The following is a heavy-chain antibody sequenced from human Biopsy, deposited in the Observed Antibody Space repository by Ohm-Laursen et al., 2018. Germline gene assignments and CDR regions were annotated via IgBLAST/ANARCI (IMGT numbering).Heavy chain of an antibody. D-gene: IGHD3-10*01. Sequence: SLRLSCAASGFAFNLYEMNWVRQAPGKGLDWVSIIFAGGGRTYYADSVKGRFTISRNISENTVSLQMNSLRAEDTAVYYFARTIMVGGVILNYFDYWGQGALVTVSS. V-gene: IGHV3-53*01. CDR1: GFAFNLYE. CDR2: IFAGGGRT. CDR3: ARTIMVGGVILNYFDY. J-gene: IGHJ4*02.